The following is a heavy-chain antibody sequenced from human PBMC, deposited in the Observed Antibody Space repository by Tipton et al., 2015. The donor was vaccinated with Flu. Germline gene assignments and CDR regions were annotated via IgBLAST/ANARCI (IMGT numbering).Heavy chain of an antibody. D-gene: IGHD3-10*01. J-gene: IGHJ4*02. CDR3: ARLTYYYGSGTSDC. CDR1: GYSINSGYF. CDR2: MSHSGRT. Sequence: TLSLTCAVSGYSINSGYFWGWIQQPPGKGLEWIGSMSHSGRTYYNPSLKSRVTISADTWKTQFSLKLGSVTAADTAVYYCARLTYYYGSGTSDCWGQGTLRTVSS. V-gene: IGHV4-38-2*01.